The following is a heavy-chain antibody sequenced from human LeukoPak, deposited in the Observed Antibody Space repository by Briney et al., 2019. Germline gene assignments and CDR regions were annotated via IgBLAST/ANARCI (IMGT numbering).Heavy chain of an antibody. CDR3: AGGRGWLVEY. CDR1: GFTFSSYY. CDR2: IKQDGSEK. D-gene: IGHD6-19*01. Sequence: GGSLRLSCAASGFTFSSYYMAWFRQAPGKGLEWGANIKQDGSEKYYVDSVKGRFTISRDNAKNSLFLQLNSLRVEDTAVYYCAGGRGWLVEYWGQGTLVTVSS. J-gene: IGHJ4*02. V-gene: IGHV3-7*05.